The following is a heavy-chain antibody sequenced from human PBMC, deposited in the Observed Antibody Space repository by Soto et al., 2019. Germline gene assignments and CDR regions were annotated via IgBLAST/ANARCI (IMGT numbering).Heavy chain of an antibody. Sequence: EVQLVESGGGLIQPGGSLRLSCAASGFTVSSNYMSWVRLAPGKGLEWVAVINSVGSTYYADSVKGRFTISRDNFKNTLYLQMNSLRAEDTAVYYCARDNCGGDCYPAFLGMDVWGQGTTVTVSS. CDR3: ARDNCGGDCYPAFLGMDV. J-gene: IGHJ6*02. V-gene: IGHV3-53*01. CDR1: GFTVSSNY. CDR2: INSVGST. D-gene: IGHD2-21*02.